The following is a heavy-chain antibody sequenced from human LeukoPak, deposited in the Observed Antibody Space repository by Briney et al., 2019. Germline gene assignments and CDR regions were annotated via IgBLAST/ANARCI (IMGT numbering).Heavy chain of an antibody. CDR1: GGSFSGYY. J-gene: IGHJ3*02. D-gene: IGHD1-1*01. V-gene: IGHV4-34*01. CDR3: AYRRVPGAFDI. Sequence: SETLSLTCAVYGGSFSGYYWSWIRQPPGKGLEWIGEINHSGSTNYNPSLKGRVTISVDTSKNQFSLKLSSVTAADTAVYYCAYRRVPGAFDIWGQGTMVTVSS. CDR2: INHSGST.